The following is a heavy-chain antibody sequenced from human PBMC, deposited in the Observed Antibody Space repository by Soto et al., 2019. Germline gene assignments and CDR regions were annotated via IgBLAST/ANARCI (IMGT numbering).Heavy chain of an antibody. CDR3: ASTYGQAYLDY. CDR2: IIPIFGTA. CDR1: GGTFSSYA. D-gene: IGHD3-16*01. J-gene: IGHJ4*02. Sequence: GASVKVSCKASGGTFSSYAISWVRQAPGQGLEWMGGIIPIFGTANYAQKFQGRVTITADESTSTAYMELSSLRSEDTAVYYCASTYGQAYLDYWGQGTLVTVSS. V-gene: IGHV1-69*13.